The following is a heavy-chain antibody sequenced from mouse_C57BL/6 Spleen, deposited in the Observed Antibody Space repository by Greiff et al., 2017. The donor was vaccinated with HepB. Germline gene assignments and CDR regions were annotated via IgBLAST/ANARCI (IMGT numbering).Heavy chain of an antibody. V-gene: IGHV1-82*01. CDR1: GYAFSSSW. CDR3: AKGIYYDYDAWFAY. Sequence: QVQLQQSGPELVKPGASVKISCKASGYAFSSSWMNWVKQRPGKGLEWIGRIYPGDGDTNYNGKFKGKATLTADKSSSTAYMQLSSLTSEDSAVYFCAKGIYYDYDAWFAYWGQGTLVTVSA. D-gene: IGHD2-4*01. J-gene: IGHJ3*01. CDR2: IYPGDGDT.